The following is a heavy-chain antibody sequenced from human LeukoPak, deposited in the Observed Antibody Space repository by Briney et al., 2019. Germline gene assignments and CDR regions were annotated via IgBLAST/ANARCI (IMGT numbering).Heavy chain of an antibody. V-gene: IGHV1-8*03. CDR3: ARRDYYGSGSYPYYYQNHMDV. CDR1: GYIFTIYD. Sequence: ASVKVSCKASGYIFTIYDINWVRQATGQGLEWMGWMNPNSGNTGYAQKFQGRVTFTRNTSISTAYMELSSLRSEDTAVYYCARRDYYGSGSYPYYYQNHMDVWGKGTTVTISS. J-gene: IGHJ6*03. CDR2: MNPNSGNT. D-gene: IGHD3-10*01.